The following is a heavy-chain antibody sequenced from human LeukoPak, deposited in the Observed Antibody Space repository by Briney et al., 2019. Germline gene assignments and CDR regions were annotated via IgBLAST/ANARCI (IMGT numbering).Heavy chain of an antibody. CDR1: GYTFTGYY. J-gene: IGHJ6*02. Sequence: ASVKVSCKASGYTFTGYYMHWVRQAPGQGLEWMGWINPNSGGTNYAQKFQGRVTMTRDTSISTAYMELSRLRSDDTAVYYCARLMRYYDFWSGDYYGMDVWGQGTPVTVSS. V-gene: IGHV1-2*02. CDR3: ARLMRYYDFWSGDYYGMDV. CDR2: INPNSGGT. D-gene: IGHD3-3*01.